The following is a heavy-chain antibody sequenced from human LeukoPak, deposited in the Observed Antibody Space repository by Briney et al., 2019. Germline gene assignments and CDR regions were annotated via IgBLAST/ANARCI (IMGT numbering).Heavy chain of an antibody. J-gene: IGHJ5*02. Sequence: GGSLRLSCVASGFTFSAYWMTWVRQAPGKGLAWVANIIVGGDVKYYVDSVKGRFTISRDNTKNSLYLQMTSLRAEDSARYYCTRTGLGYRLGNGLDAWGQGTQVTVSS. V-gene: IGHV3-7*01. CDR3: TRTGLGYRLGNGLDA. CDR2: IIVGGDVK. D-gene: IGHD5-18*01. CDR1: GFTFSAYW.